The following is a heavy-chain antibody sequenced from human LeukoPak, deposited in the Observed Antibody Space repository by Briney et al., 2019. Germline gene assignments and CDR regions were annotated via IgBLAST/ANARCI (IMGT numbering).Heavy chain of an antibody. V-gene: IGHV3-30-3*01. CDR3: AKDHYYDRREAFDI. Sequence: GGSLRLSCAASGFTFSSYAMHWVRQAPGKGLEWVAVISYDGSNKYYADSVKGRFTISRDNSKNTLYLQMNSLRAEDTAVYYCAKDHYYDRREAFDIWGQGTMVTVSS. CDR2: ISYDGSNK. CDR1: GFTFSSYA. J-gene: IGHJ3*02. D-gene: IGHD3-22*01.